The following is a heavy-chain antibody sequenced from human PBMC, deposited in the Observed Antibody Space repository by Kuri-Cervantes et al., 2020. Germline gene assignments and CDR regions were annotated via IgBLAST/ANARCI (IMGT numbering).Heavy chain of an antibody. V-gene: IGHV3-21*01. CDR3: ARARIAAAGTGAFDI. D-gene: IGHD6-13*01. CDR2: IISSSSYT. J-gene: IGHJ3*02. Sequence: GESLKISCEVSGFTFNSYTMNWVRQAPGKGLEWVSSIISSSSYTYYADSVKGRFAISRDNAENSLYLQVNSLRAEDTAVYFCARARIAAAGTGAFDIWGQGTMVTVSS. CDR1: GFTFNSYT.